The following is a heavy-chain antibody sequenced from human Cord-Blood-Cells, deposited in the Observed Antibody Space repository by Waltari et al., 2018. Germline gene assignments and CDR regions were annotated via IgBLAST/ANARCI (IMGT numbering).Heavy chain of an antibody. CDR1: GFTFSSYG. D-gene: IGHD3-3*01. J-gene: IGHJ3*02. Sequence: QVQLVESGGGVVQPGRSLRLSCAASGFTFSSYGMHWVRQAPGKGLGGVAVIWYDGSNKYYADSVKGRFTISRDNSKNTLYLQMNSLRAEDTAVYYCARERSGDKDAFDIWGQGTMVTVSS. CDR3: ARERSGDKDAFDI. V-gene: IGHV3-33*01. CDR2: IWYDGSNK.